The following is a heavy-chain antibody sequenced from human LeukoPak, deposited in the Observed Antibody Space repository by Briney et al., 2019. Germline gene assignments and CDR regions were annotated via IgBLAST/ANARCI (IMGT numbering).Heavy chain of an antibody. Sequence: GGSLRLSCAASGFTVSSNYMSWVRQAPGKGLEWVSVIYSGGSTYYADSVKSRFTISRDNSKNTLYLQMNSLRAEDTAVYYCARVGKGAAAGTDYWRQGTLVTVSS. D-gene: IGHD6-13*01. CDR2: IYSGGST. V-gene: IGHV3-66*02. J-gene: IGHJ4*02. CDR3: ARVGKGAAAGTDY. CDR1: GFTVSSNY.